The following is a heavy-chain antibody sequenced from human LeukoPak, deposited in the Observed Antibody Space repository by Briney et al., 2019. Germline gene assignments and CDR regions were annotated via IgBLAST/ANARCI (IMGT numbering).Heavy chain of an antibody. J-gene: IGHJ4*02. CDR1: GYTFTGYH. Sequence: VKVSCKASGYTFTGYHMHWVRQAPGQGLEWVGRINPNSGDTNYAQKFQGRVTMTRDTSISTAYMELSRLRSNDTAVYYCARDYCSSTSCLFDYWGQGTLVTVSS. D-gene: IGHD2-2*01. CDR2: INPNSGDT. CDR3: ARDYCSSTSCLFDY. V-gene: IGHV1-2*06.